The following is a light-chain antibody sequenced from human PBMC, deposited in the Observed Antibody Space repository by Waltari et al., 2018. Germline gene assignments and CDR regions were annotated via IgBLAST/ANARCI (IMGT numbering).Light chain of an antibody. J-gene: IGKJ1*01. V-gene: IGKV3-20*01. Sequence: EIVLTQSPDTLSLSPGETATLSCRASQSVSRYLAWYQQKPGQAPRLLTYDASSRATGIPDRFSGSGSGTDFSLTISRREPDDFAVYYCQKYVSLPATFGQGTKVEIK. CDR1: QSVSRY. CDR2: DAS. CDR3: QKYVSLPAT.